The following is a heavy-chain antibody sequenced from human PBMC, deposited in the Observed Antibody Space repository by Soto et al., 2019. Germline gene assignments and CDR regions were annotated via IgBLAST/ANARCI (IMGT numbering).Heavy chain of an antibody. V-gene: IGHV2-70*04. CDR3: LTGYYEGQYYFDY. Sequence: SGPTLVNPTQTLTLTCTFSGFSLGTSGMRVSWIRQPPGKALEWLARIDWDDDKFYSTSLKTRLTISKDTSKNQVVLTMTNMDPVDTATYYCLTGYYEGQYYFDYWGQGALVTVSS. CDR2: IDWDDDK. CDR1: GFSLGTSGMR. D-gene: IGHD3-9*01. J-gene: IGHJ4*02.